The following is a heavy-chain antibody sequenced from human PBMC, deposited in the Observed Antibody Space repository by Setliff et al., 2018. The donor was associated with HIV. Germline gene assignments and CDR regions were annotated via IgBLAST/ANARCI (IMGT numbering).Heavy chain of an antibody. CDR3: ARDHSGVIADHDAFDI. CDR1: GFTFSSYW. Sequence: PGGSLRLSCAASGFTFSSYWMSWVRQAPGKGLEWVANIKQDGSEKYYVDSVKGRFTISRDNAKNSLYLQMNSLRAEDTAVYYCARDHSGVIADHDAFDIWGQGTMVTVSS. CDR2: IKQDGSEK. J-gene: IGHJ3*02. D-gene: IGHD2-21*01. V-gene: IGHV3-7*01.